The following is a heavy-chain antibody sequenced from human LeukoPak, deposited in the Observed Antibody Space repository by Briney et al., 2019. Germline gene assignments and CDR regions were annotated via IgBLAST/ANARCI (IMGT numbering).Heavy chain of an antibody. Sequence: ASVKVSCKASGYTFTSYGISWVRQAPGQGLEWMGWISAYNGNTNYAQKLQGRVTMTTDTSTSTAYMELRSLRSDDTAVYYCARDSDGIAVAGLDYWGQGTLVTVSS. V-gene: IGHV1-18*01. CDR2: ISAYNGNT. CDR3: ARDSDGIAVAGLDY. CDR1: GYTFTSYG. D-gene: IGHD6-19*01. J-gene: IGHJ4*02.